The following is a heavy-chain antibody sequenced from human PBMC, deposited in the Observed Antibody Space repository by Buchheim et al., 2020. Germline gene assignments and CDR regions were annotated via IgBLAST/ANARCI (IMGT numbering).Heavy chain of an antibody. V-gene: IGHV3-23*01. CDR3: ANVVPAVGFDY. CDR1: GFTFSNYV. Sequence: EVQLLESGGGLIQPGGSLRLSCAASGFTFSNYVMSWVRQAPGKGLEWVSGITDSGAGTYYADSVKGRFTISRDNSKNTLYLQMNSLRAEDTAVYYCANVVPAVGFDYWGQGTL. CDR2: ITDSGAGT. D-gene: IGHD2-2*01. J-gene: IGHJ4*02.